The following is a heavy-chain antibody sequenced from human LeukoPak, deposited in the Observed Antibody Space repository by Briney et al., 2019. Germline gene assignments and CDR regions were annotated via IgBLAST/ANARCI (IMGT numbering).Heavy chain of an antibody. D-gene: IGHD4/OR15-4a*01. Sequence: GGSLRLFCGAWGFTFSIYTMSWARRARGEGLEFVSSITISSSSIYSADSVNGRLTICRDNANTSLYLEMNRLRDEDTAVYYCARDLAWGAYWGQGTLVTVSS. V-gene: IGHV3-21*01. CDR1: GFTFSIYT. CDR3: ARDLAWGAY. CDR2: ITISSSSI. J-gene: IGHJ4*02.